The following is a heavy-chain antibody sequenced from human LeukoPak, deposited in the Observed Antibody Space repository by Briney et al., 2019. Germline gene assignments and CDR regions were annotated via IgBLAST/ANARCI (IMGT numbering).Heavy chain of an antibody. CDR2: ISSSGSTI. D-gene: IGHD3-22*01. Sequence: GGSLRLSCAASGFTFSDYYMSWIRQAPGKGLEWVSYISSSGSTIYYADSVKGRFTISRDNAKNSLYLQMNSLRAEDTAVYYCARVRGFNYDSSGYTDAFDIWGQGTMVTVSS. CDR1: GFTFSDYY. V-gene: IGHV3-11*01. J-gene: IGHJ3*02. CDR3: ARVRGFNYDSSGYTDAFDI.